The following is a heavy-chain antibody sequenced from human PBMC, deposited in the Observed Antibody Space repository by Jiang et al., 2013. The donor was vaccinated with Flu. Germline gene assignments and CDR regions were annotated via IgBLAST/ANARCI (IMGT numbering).Heavy chain of an antibody. J-gene: IGHJ4*02. D-gene: IGHD3-3*01. CDR1: SGSVSSGDYY. CDR2: IYYSGST. Sequence: GSGLVKPSQTLSLTCTVSSGSVSSGDYYWNWIRQPPGKGLEWIGYIYYSGSTYYNPSLKSRVTISLDTSKNQFSLKLSSVTAADTAVYYCASGFLEWLLFEYWGQGTLVTVSS. CDR3: ASGFLEWLLFEY. V-gene: IGHV4-30-4*01.